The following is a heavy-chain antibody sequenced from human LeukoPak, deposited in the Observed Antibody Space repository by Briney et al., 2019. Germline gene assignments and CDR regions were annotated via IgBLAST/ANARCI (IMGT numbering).Heavy chain of an antibody. CDR1: GFTFSSSA. Sequence: GGSLRLSCEASGFTFSSSAMSWVRQAPGKGLEWVSAISGSGGSTYYADSVKGRFTISRDNSKNTLYLQMNSLRAEDTAVYYCAKDPGSSYDFWSGYLISAFDYWGQGTLVTVSS. J-gene: IGHJ4*02. CDR3: AKDPGSSYDFWSGYLISAFDY. CDR2: ISGSGGST. V-gene: IGHV3-23*01. D-gene: IGHD3-3*01.